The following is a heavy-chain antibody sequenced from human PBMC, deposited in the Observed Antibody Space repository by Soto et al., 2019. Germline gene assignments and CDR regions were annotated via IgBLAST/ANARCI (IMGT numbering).Heavy chain of an antibody. CDR3: VKGSSAYRPYYFDF. CDR1: GFTFSSSA. V-gene: IGHV3-23*01. D-gene: IGHD3-22*01. Sequence: GGSLRLSCAASGFTFSSSAMSWVRQAPGKGLEWVSAISGRGDSTYYADSVKGRFAISRDNSKNTLCLQMNSLRAEDTALYFCVKGSSAYRPYYFDFWGQGTLVTVSS. CDR2: ISGRGDST. J-gene: IGHJ4*02.